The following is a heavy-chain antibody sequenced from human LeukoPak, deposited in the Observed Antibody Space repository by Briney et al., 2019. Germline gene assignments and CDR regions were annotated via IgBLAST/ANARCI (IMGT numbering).Heavy chain of an antibody. V-gene: IGHV3-64*02. Sequence: GGSLRLSCAASGFTFSNSAMYWVRQAPGKGLEFVSVISTNGNRTYYADSVKGRFTISRDNSKNTLYLQMGSLRADDMAMYYCARGLAISSSGWYDTFDYWGQGALVTVSS. D-gene: IGHD6-19*01. J-gene: IGHJ4*02. CDR1: GFTFSNSA. CDR2: ISTNGNRT. CDR3: ARGLAISSSGWYDTFDY.